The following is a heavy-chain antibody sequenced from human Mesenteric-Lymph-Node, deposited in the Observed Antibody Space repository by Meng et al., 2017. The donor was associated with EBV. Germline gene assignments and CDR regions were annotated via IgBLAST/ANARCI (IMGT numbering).Heavy chain of an antibody. Sequence: VERQQGGAGLLKPSGALSLTFGVYGGSLRGYHWNWIRQPPGKGLEWIGDNNHGGSTSYNPSLKSRVTISVDTSKNEFSLKMTSVTAADTAVYYCARDRHFDPWGQGTLVTVSS. J-gene: IGHJ5*02. CDR1: GGSLRGYH. CDR2: NNHGGST. CDR3: ARDRHFDP. V-gene: IGHV4-34*01.